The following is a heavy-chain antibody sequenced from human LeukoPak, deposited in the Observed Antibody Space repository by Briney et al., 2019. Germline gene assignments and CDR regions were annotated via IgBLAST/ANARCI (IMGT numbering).Heavy chain of an antibody. CDR1: GGFSSGYY. J-gene: IGHJ4*02. V-gene: IGHV4-34*01. D-gene: IGHD6-19*01. CDR3: ARGRVAGKPNDY. Sequence: SETLSLTCAVYGGFSSGYYWSWIRQPPGKGLEWIGEINHSGSTNYNPSLKSRVTISVDTSKNQFSLKLSSVTAADTAVYYCARGRVAGKPNDYWGQGTLVTVSS. CDR2: INHSGST.